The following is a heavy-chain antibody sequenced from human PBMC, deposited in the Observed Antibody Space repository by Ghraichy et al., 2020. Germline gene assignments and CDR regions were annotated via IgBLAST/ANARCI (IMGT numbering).Heavy chain of an antibody. V-gene: IGHV3-74*01. CDR2: INSDGIWT. D-gene: IGHD5-12*01. CDR1: GFTFSSYW. J-gene: IGHJ3*02. Sequence: LSLTCAASGFTFSSYWMHWVRQVPGKGLVWVSRINSDGIWTTYADSVKGRFTISRDNAKNTLYLQMNSLRAEDTAVYYCTKTYSGPDAFDIWGQGTMVTVSS. CDR3: TKTYSGPDAFDI.